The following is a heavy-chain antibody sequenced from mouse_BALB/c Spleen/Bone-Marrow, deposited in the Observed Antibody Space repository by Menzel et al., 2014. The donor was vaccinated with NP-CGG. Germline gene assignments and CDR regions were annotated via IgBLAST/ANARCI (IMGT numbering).Heavy chain of an antibody. J-gene: IGHJ4*01. Sequence: QVQLQQSGAELVKPGASVKLSCKASGYTFTSYYMYWVKQRPGQGLEWIGEINPSNGGTNFNEKFKSKATLTVDKSSSTAYMQLSSLTSEDSAVYYCTRGGWLAMDYWGQGTSVNVSS. CDR1: GYTFTSYY. CDR2: INPSNGGT. CDR3: TRGGWLAMDY. V-gene: IGHV1S81*02. D-gene: IGHD2-3*01.